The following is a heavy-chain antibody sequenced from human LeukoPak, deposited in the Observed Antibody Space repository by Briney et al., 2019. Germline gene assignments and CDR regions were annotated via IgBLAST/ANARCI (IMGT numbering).Heavy chain of an antibody. CDR2: IKPDGSEK. J-gene: IGHJ4*02. CDR3: VAARVCGGVLLRPNCLYFEN. Sequence: GGSLTLSCAASGFTVTSYWMSWVRQAPGQGLEWVGKIKPDGSEKCYVDSVKGRFTISRGKAKNSRYLQMNRVRAEDTAVCYCVAARVCGGVLLRPNCLYFENWGQGTLVSVS. V-gene: IGHV3-7*03. D-gene: IGHD3-10*01. CDR1: GFTVTSYW.